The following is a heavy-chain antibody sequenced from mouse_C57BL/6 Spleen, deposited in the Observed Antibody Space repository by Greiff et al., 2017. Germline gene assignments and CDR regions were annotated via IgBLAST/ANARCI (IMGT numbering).Heavy chain of an antibody. Sequence: EVQLQQSGAELVRPGASVKLSCTASGFNIKDYYMHWVKQRPEQGLEWIGRIDTEEGNNEYAPKVQGKATMPADTSSNTAYLQLSSLTSEDPAVYYCTVGNYGNPAWFAYWGQGTLVTVSA. CDR2: IDTEEGNN. CDR3: TVGNYGNPAWFAY. CDR1: GFNIKDYY. J-gene: IGHJ3*01. D-gene: IGHD2-1*01. V-gene: IGHV14-1*01.